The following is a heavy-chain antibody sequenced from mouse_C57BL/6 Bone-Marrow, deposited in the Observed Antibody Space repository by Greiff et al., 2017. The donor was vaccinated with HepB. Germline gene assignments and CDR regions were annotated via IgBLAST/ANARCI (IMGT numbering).Heavy chain of an antibody. D-gene: IGHD1-1*02. V-gene: IGHV14-4*01. Sequence: EVKLQESGAELVRPGASVKLSCTASGFNIKDDYMHWVKQRPEQGLEWIGWIDPENGDTEYASKFQGKATITADTSSNTAYLQLSSLTSEDTAVYYCTSYGSEDYWGQGTTLTVSS. J-gene: IGHJ2*01. CDR3: TSYGSEDY. CDR1: GFNIKDDY. CDR2: IDPENGDT.